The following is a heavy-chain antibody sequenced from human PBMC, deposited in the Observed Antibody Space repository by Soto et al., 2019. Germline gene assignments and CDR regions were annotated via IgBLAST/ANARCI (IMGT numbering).Heavy chain of an antibody. CDR2: IYYSGST. Sequence: ASETLSLTCTVSGGSVSSGSYYWSWIRQPPGKGLGWIGYIYYSGSTNYNPSLKSRVTISVDTSKNQFSLKLSSVTAADTAVYYCARSTPSRVCSSNSCYLGAIFDYWGQGTLVTVSS. CDR3: ARSTPSRVCSSNSCYLGAIFDY. CDR1: GGSVSSGSYY. J-gene: IGHJ4*02. D-gene: IGHD2-2*01. V-gene: IGHV4-61*01.